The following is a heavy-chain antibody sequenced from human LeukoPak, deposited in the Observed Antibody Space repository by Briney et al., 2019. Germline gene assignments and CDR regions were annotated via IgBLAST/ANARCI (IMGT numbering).Heavy chain of an antibody. CDR1: GFTFDDYS. D-gene: IGHD2-21*01. CDR2: IDWDGTST. CDR3: AKDFSVDGVFDY. J-gene: IGHJ4*02. Sequence: GGSLRLSCAASGFTFDDYSMSWVRQAPGKGLEWVSLIDWDGTSTYYADSVRGRFTISRDNTKNSLFLQMNSLRIEDTALYYCAKDFSVDGVFDYWGQGTLVTVSS. V-gene: IGHV3-43*01.